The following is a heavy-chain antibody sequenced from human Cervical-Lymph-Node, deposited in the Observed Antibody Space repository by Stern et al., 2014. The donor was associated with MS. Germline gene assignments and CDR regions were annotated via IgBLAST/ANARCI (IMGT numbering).Heavy chain of an antibody. Sequence: EVKLLESGGGLVQPGRSLRLSCAASGFTFDDYAMHWVRQAPGKGLEWVAGISWKSVSIGYADSVKGRFTISRDNAKNSLYLQMNSLRTEDTALYYCAKSSGSFFVSLDYWGQGNLVTVSS. CDR2: ISWKSVSI. D-gene: IGHD1-26*01. J-gene: IGHJ4*02. CDR1: GFTFDDYA. CDR3: AKSSGSFFVSLDY. V-gene: IGHV3-9*01.